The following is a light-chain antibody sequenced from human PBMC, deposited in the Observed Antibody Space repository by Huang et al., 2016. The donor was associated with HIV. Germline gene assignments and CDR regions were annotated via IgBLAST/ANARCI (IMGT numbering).Light chain of an antibody. CDR2: AAS. CDR1: QSIRSY. Sequence: DIQMTQSPSSLSASVGDRFTITCRASQSIRSYLNWYQQKPGKAPKLLIYAASSLQSGVPSRFSGSGSGTDFTLSISSLQPEDFATYYCQQSYNMPRTFGQGTKLEIK. V-gene: IGKV1-39*01. J-gene: IGKJ2*01. CDR3: QQSYNMPRT.